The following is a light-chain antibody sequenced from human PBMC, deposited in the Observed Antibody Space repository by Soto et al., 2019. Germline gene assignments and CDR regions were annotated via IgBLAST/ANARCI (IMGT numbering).Light chain of an antibody. CDR1: QSVSSY. CDR2: DAS. CDR3: QQRSNWPRT. V-gene: IGKV3-11*01. J-gene: IGKJ2*02. Sequence: EIVLTQSPATLSLSPGERATLSCRASQSVSSYFAWYQQKPGQAPRLLIYDASNRATGIPARFSGSGSGTDFTLTISSLEPEDFAVYYCQQRSNWPRTFGQGTKVDIK.